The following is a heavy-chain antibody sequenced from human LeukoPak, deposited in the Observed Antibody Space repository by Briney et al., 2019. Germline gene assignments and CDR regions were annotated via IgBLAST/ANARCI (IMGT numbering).Heavy chain of an antibody. D-gene: IGHD3-22*01. CDR3: ARDANYYYDRNPNWFDP. J-gene: IGHJ5*02. Sequence: GGSLRLSCAASGFTFSSYAMPWVRQAPGKGLEWVAVISYDGSNKYYADSVKGRFTISRDNSKNTLYLQMNSLRAEDTAVYYCARDANYYYDRNPNWFDPWGQGTLVTVSS. CDR2: ISYDGSNK. V-gene: IGHV3-30-3*01. CDR1: GFTFSSYA.